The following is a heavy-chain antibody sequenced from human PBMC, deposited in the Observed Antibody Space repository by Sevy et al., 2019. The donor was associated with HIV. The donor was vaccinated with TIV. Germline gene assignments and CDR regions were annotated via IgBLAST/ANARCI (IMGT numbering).Heavy chain of an antibody. CDR1: GGSFSGYY. Sequence: SETLSLTCAVYGGSFSGYYWSWIRQPPGKGLEWIGEINHSGSTNYNPSLKSQVTISVDTSKNQFSLKLSSVTAADTAVYYCARGSTYYFDYWGQGTLVTVSS. CDR2: INHSGST. CDR3: ARGSTYYFDY. V-gene: IGHV4-34*01. J-gene: IGHJ4*02.